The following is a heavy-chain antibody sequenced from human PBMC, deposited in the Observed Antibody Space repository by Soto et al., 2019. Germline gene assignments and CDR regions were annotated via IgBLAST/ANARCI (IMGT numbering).Heavy chain of an antibody. Sequence: QLQLQESGSGLVKPSQTLSLTCAVSGGSISSGGYSWSWIRQPPGKGLEWIGYIYHSGSTYYNPSLKRRVTISVDRSKNQFSLKLSSVTAADTAVYYCAREGYDSSGYYYVGAFDIWGQGTMVTVSS. CDR2: IYHSGST. V-gene: IGHV4-30-2*01. D-gene: IGHD3-22*01. CDR1: GGSISSGGYS. J-gene: IGHJ3*02. CDR3: AREGYDSSGYYYVGAFDI.